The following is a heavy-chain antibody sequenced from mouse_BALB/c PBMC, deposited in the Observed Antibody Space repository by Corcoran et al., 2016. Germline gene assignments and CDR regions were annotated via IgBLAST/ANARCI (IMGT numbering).Heavy chain of an antibody. D-gene: IGHD2-3*01. CDR2: INTYTGEP. CDR3: ARGWLLRKNYFDY. Sequence: QIQLVQSGPELKKHGETVKISCKAAGYTFTNYGMNWVKQAPGKGLKWMGWINTYTGEPTYADDFQGRFAFSLATSASTAYLQINNLKNEDTATYFCARGWLLRKNYFDYWGQGTTLTVSS. CDR1: GYTFTNYG. J-gene: IGHJ2*01. V-gene: IGHV9-3-1*01.